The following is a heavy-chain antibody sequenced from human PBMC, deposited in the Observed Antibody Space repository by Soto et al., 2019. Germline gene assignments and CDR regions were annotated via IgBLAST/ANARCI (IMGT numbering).Heavy chain of an antibody. V-gene: IGHV3-30-3*01. D-gene: IGHD4-4*01. Sequence: QVQLVESGGGVVQSGRSLRLSCAASGFTLSSYAMYWVRQAPGKGLEWVAVISYDGNNKHYADSVKGRFTISRDNSNNTLYLQMNSLRPDDTAVFYCARDSFPTTTKGHGVYLYYGVDVW. CDR2: ISYDGNNK. CDR3: ARDSFPTTTKGHGVYLYYGVDV. CDR1: GFTLSSYA. J-gene: IGHJ6*01.